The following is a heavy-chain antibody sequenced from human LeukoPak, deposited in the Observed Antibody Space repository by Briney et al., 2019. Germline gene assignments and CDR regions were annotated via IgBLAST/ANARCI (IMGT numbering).Heavy chain of an antibody. CDR1: GYTFTSYD. Sequence: ASVKVSCKASGYTFTSYDINWVRQATGQGLEWMGRMNPNSGNTGYAQKFQGRVTMTRNTSISTAYMELSSLRSEDTAVYYCARGKKRWLQSHYYYYYYMDVWGKGTTVTISS. V-gene: IGHV1-8*01. CDR2: MNPNSGNT. D-gene: IGHD5-24*01. CDR3: ARGKKRWLQSHYYYYYYMDV. J-gene: IGHJ6*03.